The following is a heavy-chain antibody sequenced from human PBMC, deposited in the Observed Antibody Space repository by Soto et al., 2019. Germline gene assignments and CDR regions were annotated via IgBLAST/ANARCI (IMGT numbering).Heavy chain of an antibody. Sequence: GGSVRLACAASGCTFNIFAMSWVRQAPGKGLEWVSSIGGGDRDIYNADSVKGRFTISRDNSRDSLFLQMTSLRDEDTAIYYCVKDRPDHNAVWDPFDVWGKGTMVTVSS. D-gene: IGHD2-2*01. J-gene: IGHJ3*01. CDR3: VKDRPDHNAVWDPFDV. CDR2: IGGGDRDI. V-gene: IGHV3-23*01. CDR1: GCTFNIFA.